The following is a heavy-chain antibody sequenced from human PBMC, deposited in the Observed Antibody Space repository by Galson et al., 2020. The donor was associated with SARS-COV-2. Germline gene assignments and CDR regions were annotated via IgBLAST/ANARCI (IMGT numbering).Heavy chain of an antibody. J-gene: IGHJ6*02. V-gene: IGHV3-9*01. CDR2: ISWNSGSI. Sequence: SLKISCAASGFTFDDYAMHWVRQAPGKGLEWVSGISWNSGSIGYADSVKGRFTISRDNAKNSLYLQMNSLRAEDTALYYCAKDIMYYDSSGYYAGTYYYYGMDVWGQGTTVTVSS. CDR3: AKDIMYYDSSGYYAGTYYYYGMDV. D-gene: IGHD3-22*01. CDR1: GFTFDDYA.